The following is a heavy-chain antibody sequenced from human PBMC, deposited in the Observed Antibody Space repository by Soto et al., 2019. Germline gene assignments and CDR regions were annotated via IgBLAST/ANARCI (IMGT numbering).Heavy chain of an antibody. V-gene: IGHV3-23*01. CDR1: GFTFSSYA. J-gene: IGHJ5*02. CDR3: AKEPTVTTRNWFDP. CDR2: ISGSGGST. Sequence: HPGGSLRLSCAACGFTFSSYAMSGVRQAPGKGLEWVSAISGSGGSTCYADSVKGRFTISRDNSKNTLYLQMNSLRAEDTAVYYCAKEPTVTTRNWFDPWGQGTLVTVSS. D-gene: IGHD4-17*01.